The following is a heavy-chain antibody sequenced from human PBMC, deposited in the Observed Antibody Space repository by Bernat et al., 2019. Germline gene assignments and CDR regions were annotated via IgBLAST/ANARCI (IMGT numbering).Heavy chain of an antibody. D-gene: IGHD1-26*01. CDR2: IYYSGGT. Sequence: QLQLQESGPGLVKPSETLSLTCTVSGGSISSSTYYWGWIRQPPGKRLECIGSIYYSGGTYYNPSLKSRLTISVDTSKNQFSLKLNSVTAADTAVYYCARRWELLYFDLWGRGTLVTVSS. V-gene: IGHV4-39*01. J-gene: IGHJ2*01. CDR3: ARRWELLYFDL. CDR1: GGSISSSTYY.